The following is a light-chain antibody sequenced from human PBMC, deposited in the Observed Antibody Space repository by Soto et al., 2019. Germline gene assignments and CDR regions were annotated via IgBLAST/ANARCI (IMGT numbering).Light chain of an antibody. CDR3: QQYDKWPRT. CDR2: GAS. Sequence: EIVMTQSPATLSVSPGERATLSCRASQSIINNLAWYQQKPGQAPRLLIYGASTRATGIPARFSGGGSGAEYTLTISSLQSEDFAVYDCQQYDKWPRTFGQGTKVDIK. CDR1: QSIINN. V-gene: IGKV3-15*01. J-gene: IGKJ1*01.